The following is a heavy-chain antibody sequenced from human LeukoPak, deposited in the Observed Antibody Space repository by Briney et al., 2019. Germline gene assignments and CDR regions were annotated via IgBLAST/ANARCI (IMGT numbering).Heavy chain of an antibody. CDR3: ARTPLTPVIYDY. J-gene: IGHJ4*02. CDR2: IYYSGST. V-gene: IGHV4-59*08. Sequence: PSETLSLTCTVSGGSISSYYWSWIRQPPGKGLERIGYIYYSGSTSYNPSLKSRATISVDTSKSQLSLRLSSVTAADTAVYYCARTPLTPVIYDYWGQGTLVTVSS. D-gene: IGHD3-22*01. CDR1: GGSISSYY.